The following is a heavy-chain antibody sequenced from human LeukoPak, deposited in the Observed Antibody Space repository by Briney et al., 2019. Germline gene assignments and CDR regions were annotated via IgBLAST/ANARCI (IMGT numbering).Heavy chain of an antibody. CDR1: GYSFTSYW. V-gene: IGHV5-51*01. CDR2: IYPGDSDT. Sequence: GESLKISCKGFGYSFTSYWIGWVRQMPGKGLEWMGIIYPGDSDTRYSPSFQGQVTISADKSISTAYLQWSSLKASDTAMYYCARVIRWLYCSSTSCYGAFDYWGQGTLVTASS. CDR3: ARVIRWLYCSSTSCYGAFDY. J-gene: IGHJ4*02. D-gene: IGHD2-2*01.